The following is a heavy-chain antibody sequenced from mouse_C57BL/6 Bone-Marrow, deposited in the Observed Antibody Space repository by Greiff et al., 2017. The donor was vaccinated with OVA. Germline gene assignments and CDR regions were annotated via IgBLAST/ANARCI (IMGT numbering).Heavy chain of an antibody. CDR2: ISSGGSYT. V-gene: IGHV5-6*01. D-gene: IGHD1-1*01. J-gene: IGHJ1*03. Sequence: EVQLVESGGDLVKPGGSLKLSCAASGFTFSSYGMSWVRQTPDKRLEWVATISSGGSYTYYPDSVKGRFTISRDNAKNTLYLQMSSLKSEDTAMYYCARYYYGSRWYFDVWGTGTTVTVSS. CDR3: ARYYYGSRWYFDV. CDR1: GFTFSSYG.